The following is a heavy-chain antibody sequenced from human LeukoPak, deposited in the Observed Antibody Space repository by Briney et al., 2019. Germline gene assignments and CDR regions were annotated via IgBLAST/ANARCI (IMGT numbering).Heavy chain of an antibody. V-gene: IGHV1-18*01. CDR1: GYTFTSYG. D-gene: IGHD6-13*01. CDR3: ARDRSAAAGTRFFGMDV. CDR2: ISAYNGNT. J-gene: IGHJ6*02. Sequence: ASVKVSCKASGYTFTSYGISWVRQAPGQGLEWMGWISAYNGNTNYAQKLQGRVTITADKSTSTAYMELSSLRSEDTAVYYCARDRSAAAGTRFFGMDVWGQGTTVTVSS.